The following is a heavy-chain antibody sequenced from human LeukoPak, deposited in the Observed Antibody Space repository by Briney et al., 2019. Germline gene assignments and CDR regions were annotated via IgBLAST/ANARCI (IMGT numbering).Heavy chain of an antibody. CDR1: GYTFTSYH. V-gene: IGHV1-46*01. Sequence: ASVKVSCKASGYTFTSYHMHWVRQAPGQGLEWMGIINPSGGSTSYAQKFQGRVTMTRDTSTSTVYMELSSLRSEDTAVYYCARGGPYSSSWYNTYNWFDPWGQGTLVTVSS. CDR3: ARGGPYSSSWYNTYNWFDP. J-gene: IGHJ5*02. D-gene: IGHD6-13*01. CDR2: INPSGGST.